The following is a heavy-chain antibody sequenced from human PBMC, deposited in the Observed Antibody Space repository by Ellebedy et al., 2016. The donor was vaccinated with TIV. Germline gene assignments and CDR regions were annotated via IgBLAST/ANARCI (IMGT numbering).Heavy chain of an antibody. CDR2: ISSSHDYI. Sequence: GGSLRLXXATSGFTFSSSSMNWVRLAPGKGLEWVSSISSSHDYIYYADSVKGRFTISRDSAKNSLYLHMNSLRAEDTAVYYCARDAAYCSGGICHESPSYYMDVWGEGTTVTVSS. J-gene: IGHJ6*03. D-gene: IGHD2-15*01. CDR3: ARDAAYCSGGICHESPSYYMDV. CDR1: GFTFSSSS. V-gene: IGHV3-21*01.